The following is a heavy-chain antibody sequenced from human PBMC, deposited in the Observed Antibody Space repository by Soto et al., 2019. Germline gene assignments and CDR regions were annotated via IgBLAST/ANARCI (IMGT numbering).Heavy chain of an antibody. CDR1: GDSVSSDSVA. V-gene: IGHV6-1*01. Sequence: SQTLSLTCAISGDSVSSDSVAWNWIRQSPSRGLEWLGRTYYRSKWYNDYAVSVKSRITINSDTSKNQFSLNLTSVTAADTAVYHCARMSATGTRWFDPWGQGTLVTVSS. CDR3: ARMSATGTRWFDP. J-gene: IGHJ5*02. D-gene: IGHD6-13*01. CDR2: TYYRSKWYN.